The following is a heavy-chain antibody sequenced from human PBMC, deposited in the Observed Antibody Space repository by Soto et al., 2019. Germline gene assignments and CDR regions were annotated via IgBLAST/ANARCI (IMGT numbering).Heavy chain of an antibody. D-gene: IGHD6-6*01. CDR3: AKDPVRAAPPDTWIDP. CDR2: IDGRGTGT. Sequence: GGSLRLSCADSKFTFSDYAMSWVRQAPGKGLEWIATIDGRGTGTYYAGSVKGRFTISRDNSRNTVDLQMESLRGDDTGMYYWAKDPVRAAPPDTWIDPWGQGTLVTVSS. J-gene: IGHJ5*02. V-gene: IGHV3-23*01. CDR1: KFTFSDYA.